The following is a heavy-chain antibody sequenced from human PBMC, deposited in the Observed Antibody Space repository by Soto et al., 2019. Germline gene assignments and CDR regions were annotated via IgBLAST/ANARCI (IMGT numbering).Heavy chain of an antibody. CDR2: IIPILSMS. CDR3: ATSYGSGYRAFDS. D-gene: IGHD3-10*01. J-gene: IGHJ4*02. Sequence: QVQLVQSGADVQRPGSSVRVSCKASGDTFNFYSINSVRQAPGLGLQWMGRIIPILSMSNCAPRFQGRVTMTADKSTSTAYMELSSLRSEDTAMYYCATSYGSGYRAFDSWGQGALVTVSS. V-gene: IGHV1-69*02. CDR1: GDTFNFYS.